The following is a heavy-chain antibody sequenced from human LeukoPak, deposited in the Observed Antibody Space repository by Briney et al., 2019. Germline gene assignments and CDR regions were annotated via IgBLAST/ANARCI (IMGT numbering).Heavy chain of an antibody. CDR1: GFTFSSYA. Sequence: GGSLRLSCAASGFTFSSYAMHWVRQAPGKGLEWVAVISYDGSNKYYADSVKGRFTISRDNSKNTLYLQMNSLRAEDTAVYYCARDKYYDSSGYYVWGQGTLVTVSS. V-gene: IGHV3-30-3*01. D-gene: IGHD3-22*01. J-gene: IGHJ4*02. CDR3: ARDKYYDSSGYYV. CDR2: ISYDGSNK.